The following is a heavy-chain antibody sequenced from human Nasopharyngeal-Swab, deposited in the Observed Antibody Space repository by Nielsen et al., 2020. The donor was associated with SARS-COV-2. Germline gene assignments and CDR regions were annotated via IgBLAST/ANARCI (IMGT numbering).Heavy chain of an antibody. J-gene: IGHJ3*02. D-gene: IGHD3-3*02. CDR1: GFTFSSYS. CDR2: ISSCSSYI. V-gene: IGHV3-21*01. CDR3: ASIGFLEWLSHAFDI. Sequence: GESLKIYCAASGFTFSSYSMNLVRQAPGKGLEWVSSISSCSSYIYYADSVKGRFTISRDNAKNSLYLQMNSLRAEDTAVYYCASIGFLEWLSHAFDIWGQGTMVTVSS.